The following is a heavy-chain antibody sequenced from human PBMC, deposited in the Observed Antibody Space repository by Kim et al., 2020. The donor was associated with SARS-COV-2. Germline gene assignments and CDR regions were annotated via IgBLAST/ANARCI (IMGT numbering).Heavy chain of an antibody. Sequence: GGSLRLSCAASGFTFSSYAMSWVRQAPGKGLEWVSAISGSGGSTYYADSVKGRFTISRDNSKNTLYLQMNSLRAEDTAVYYCARRVDTAMYVTQPFDYWGQGTLVTVSS. CDR3: ARRVDTAMYVTQPFDY. J-gene: IGHJ4*02. CDR1: GFTFSSYA. V-gene: IGHV3-23*01. D-gene: IGHD5-18*01. CDR2: ISGSGGST.